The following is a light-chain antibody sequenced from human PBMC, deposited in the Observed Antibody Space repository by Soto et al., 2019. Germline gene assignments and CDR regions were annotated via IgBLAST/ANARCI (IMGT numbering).Light chain of an antibody. CDR3: QQYNNWPPWT. CDR1: QSVYSS. V-gene: IGKV3-15*01. J-gene: IGKJ1*01. Sequence: EIVLRQSPGTLSLSPGERATLSCRASQSVYSSLAWYQQKPGQAPRLLIYGASTRATGIPARFSGSGSGTEFTLTISRLQSEDFAVYYCQQYNNWPPWTFGQGTKVDI. CDR2: GAS.